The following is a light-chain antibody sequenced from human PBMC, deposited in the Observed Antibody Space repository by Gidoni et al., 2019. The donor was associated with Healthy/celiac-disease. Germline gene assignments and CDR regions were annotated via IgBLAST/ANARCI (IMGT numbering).Light chain of an antibody. Sequence: QSALTQPASVSGSPGPPITISCTGTSSDVGGYNYVSWYQQHPGKAPKLMIYEVSNRPPGVSNRFSGSKSGNTASLTIAGLQAEDEADYYCSSYTSSSTLVFGGGTKLTVL. CDR3: SSYTSSSTLV. CDR1: SSDVGGYNY. J-gene: IGLJ2*01. CDR2: EVS. V-gene: IGLV2-14*01.